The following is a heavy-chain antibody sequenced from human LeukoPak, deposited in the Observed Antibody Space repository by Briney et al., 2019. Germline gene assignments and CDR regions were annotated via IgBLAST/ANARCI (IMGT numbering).Heavy chain of an antibody. CDR1: GGSISGSY. J-gene: IGHJ4*02. Sequence: SETLSLTCTVSGGSISGSYWSWIRQPPGKGLEWIGYIYHSGSTYYNPSLKCRVTISVDRSKNQFSLKLSSVTAADTAVYYCARGAYTMVRGTGGGYFDYWGQGTLVTVFS. V-gene: IGHV4-59*12. CDR2: IYHSGST. D-gene: IGHD3-10*01. CDR3: ARGAYTMVRGTGGGYFDY.